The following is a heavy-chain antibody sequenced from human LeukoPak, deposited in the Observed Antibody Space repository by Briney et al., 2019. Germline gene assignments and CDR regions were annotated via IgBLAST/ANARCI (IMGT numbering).Heavy chain of an antibody. D-gene: IGHD2-21*02. CDR3: ARSCGAVCRLIDY. V-gene: IGHV3-69-1*01. Sequence: GRSLRLSCAASGFPFSPYSMNWVRHAPGKGLEWHSFISSSGVISYADSVKGRFTISRDNIKKSLFLQMSSLRVEDTAVYYCARSCGAVCRLIDYWGQGTLVTVSS. J-gene: IGHJ4*02. CDR2: ISSSGVI. CDR1: GFPFSPYS.